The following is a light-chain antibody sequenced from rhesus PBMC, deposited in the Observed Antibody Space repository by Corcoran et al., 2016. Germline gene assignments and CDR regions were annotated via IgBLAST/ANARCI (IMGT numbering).Light chain of an antibody. J-gene: IGKJ4*01. Sequence: QVILTQSLATLSLSPGERATLSCRASQSVSSYLAWYQQKPGQAPRLLIYGASSRATGIPDRFSGSGAGTEFTRTISSLEPEDFAVYYCQKYSSSPPLTFGGGTKVEIK. CDR1: QSVSSY. CDR3: QKYSSSPPLT. V-gene: IGKV3-53*01. CDR2: GAS.